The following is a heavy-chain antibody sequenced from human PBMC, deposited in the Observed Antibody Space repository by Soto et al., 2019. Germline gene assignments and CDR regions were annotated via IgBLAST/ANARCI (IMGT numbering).Heavy chain of an antibody. J-gene: IGHJ4*02. CDR2: IYYSGST. CDR1: GGSISSSSYY. CDR3: ARGSVQFCFDY. V-gene: IGHV4-39*01. Sequence: SETLSLTCTVSGGSISSSSYYWGWIRQPPGKGLEWIGSIYYSGSTYYNPSLKSRVTISVDTSKNQFSLKLSSVTAADTAVYYCARGSVQFCFDYWGQGTLVTVSS. D-gene: IGHD3-3*01.